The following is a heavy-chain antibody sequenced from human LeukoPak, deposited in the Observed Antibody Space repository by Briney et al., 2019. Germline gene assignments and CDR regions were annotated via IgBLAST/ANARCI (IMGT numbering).Heavy chain of an antibody. CDR2: FYHSGNT. D-gene: IGHD4-11*01. CDR3: ARHDFYSNYPHNWFDP. V-gene: IGHV4-38-2*01. Sequence: SETLSLTCAVSGYSISSGYYWGWIRQPPGKGLEWIGSFYHSGNTYYNPSLKSRVTISVDTSKNQFSLKLTSVTAADTAVYYCARHDFYSNYPHNWFDPWGQGTLVTVSS. CDR1: GYSISSGYY. J-gene: IGHJ5*02.